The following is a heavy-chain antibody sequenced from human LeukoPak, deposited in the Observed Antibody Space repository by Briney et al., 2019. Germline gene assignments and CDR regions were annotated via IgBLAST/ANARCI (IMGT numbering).Heavy chain of an antibody. CDR1: GFTFSSYG. CDR3: AKVNSRAAAG. CDR2: IRYDGSNK. J-gene: IGHJ4*02. Sequence: AGGSLRLSCAASGFTFSSYGMHWVRQAPGKGLEWVAFIRYDGSNKYYADSVKGRFTISRDNSKNTLYLQMNSLRAEDTAVYYCAKVNSRAAAGWGQGTLVTVSS. V-gene: IGHV3-30*02. D-gene: IGHD6-13*01.